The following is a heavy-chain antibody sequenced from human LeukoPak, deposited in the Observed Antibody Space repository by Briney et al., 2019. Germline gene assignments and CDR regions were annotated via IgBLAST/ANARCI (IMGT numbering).Heavy chain of an antibody. D-gene: IGHD4-11*01. CDR1: GYSISSGYY. CDR2: IYHSGST. V-gene: IGHV4-38-2*01. J-gene: IGHJ3*02. Sequence: PSETLSLTCAVSGYSISSGYYWGWIRQPPGKGLEWIGSIYHSGSTYYNPSLKSRVTISVDTSKNQFSLKLSSVTAADTAVYYCARHDCSNYEFAFDIWGQGTMVTVSS. CDR3: ARHDCSNYEFAFDI.